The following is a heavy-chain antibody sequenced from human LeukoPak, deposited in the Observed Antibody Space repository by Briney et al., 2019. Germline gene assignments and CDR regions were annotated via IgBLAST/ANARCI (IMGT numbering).Heavy chain of an antibody. J-gene: IGHJ4*02. CDR2: ISSGGSTK. D-gene: IGHD2-8*01. CDR3: ARGPNDFDY. CDR1: GFTFSSYN. Sequence: GGSLRLSCAASGFTFSSYNMNWVRQAPGKGLEWVSYISSGGSTKYYADSVKGRFSIPRDNAKNSLYLQMNSLRGEDTAVYYCARGPNDFDYWGQGTLVTVSS. V-gene: IGHV3-48*01.